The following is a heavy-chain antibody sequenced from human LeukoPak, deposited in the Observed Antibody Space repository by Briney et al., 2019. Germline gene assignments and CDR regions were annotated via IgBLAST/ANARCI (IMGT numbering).Heavy chain of an antibody. V-gene: IGHV1-3*01. Sequence: ASVKVSCKGSGYTFTSYAMHWVRQAPGQRLEWIGWINAGNGNTKYSQKFRGRVTITRDTSASTAYMELSSLRSEDTAVYYCARRSLGGEWGPDYWGQGTLVTVSS. J-gene: IGHJ4*02. CDR1: GYTFTSYA. CDR3: ARRSLGGEWGPDY. D-gene: IGHD2-21*01. CDR2: INAGNGNT.